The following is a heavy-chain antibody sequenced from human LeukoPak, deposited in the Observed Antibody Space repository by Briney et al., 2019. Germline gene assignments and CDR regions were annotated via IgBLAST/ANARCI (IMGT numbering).Heavy chain of an antibody. CDR3: ARGAARMVEMATIISFEY. V-gene: IGHV3-30*04. J-gene: IGHJ4*02. CDR1: GFTFSSYA. CDR2: ISYDGSNK. Sequence: GGSLRLSCAASGFTFSSYAMHWVRQAPGKGLEWVAVISYDGSNKKYADSVKGRFTISRDNSKNTVYLQMNSVRAEDTAVYYCARGAARMVEMATIISFEYWGQGTLVTVSS. D-gene: IGHD5-24*01.